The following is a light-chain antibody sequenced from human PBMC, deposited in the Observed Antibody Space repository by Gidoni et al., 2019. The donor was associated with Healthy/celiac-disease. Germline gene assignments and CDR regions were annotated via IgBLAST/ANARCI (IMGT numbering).Light chain of an antibody. Sequence: SYVLTQPPSVSVAPGKTARITCGGNNIGSKSVHGYQQKPGQAPVLVIYYDSDRPSGIPERFSGSNSGNTATLTISRVEAGDEADYYCQVCDSSSVVFGGGTKLTVL. CDR1: NIGSKS. CDR2: YDS. CDR3: QVCDSSSVV. V-gene: IGLV3-21*04. J-gene: IGLJ2*01.